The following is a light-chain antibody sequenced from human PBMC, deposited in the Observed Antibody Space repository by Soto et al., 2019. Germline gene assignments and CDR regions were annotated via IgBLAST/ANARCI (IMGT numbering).Light chain of an antibody. Sequence: EIVMPQSPDTLSVSPGERATLSCRASQSVSSNLAWYQQKTGQPPRLLIYDASTRAPGFPARFSGSGSGTEFTLTISSLQSEDFAAYYCHHYNRSPYTFGQGTKVDI. CDR3: HHYNRSPYT. CDR1: QSVSSN. J-gene: IGKJ2*01. V-gene: IGKV3-15*01. CDR2: DAS.